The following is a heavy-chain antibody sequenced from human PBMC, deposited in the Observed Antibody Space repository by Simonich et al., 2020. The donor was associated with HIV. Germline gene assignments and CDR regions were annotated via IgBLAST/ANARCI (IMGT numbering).Heavy chain of an antibody. CDR3: ASIVPGTWYFDL. D-gene: IGHD6-19*01. J-gene: IGHJ2*01. CDR2: ISSSGSTI. CDR1: GFTFSDYY. Sequence: QVQLVESGGGLVKPGGSLRLSCAASGFTFSDYYMNWIRQAPGKGLEWISYISSSGSTIYYADSVKGRFTISRDNAKNSRFLQMNSLRAEDTAVYYCASIVPGTWYFDLWGRGTLVTVSS. V-gene: IGHV3-11*01.